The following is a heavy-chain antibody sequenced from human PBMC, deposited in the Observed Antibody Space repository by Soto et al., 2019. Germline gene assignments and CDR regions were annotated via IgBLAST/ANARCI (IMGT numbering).Heavy chain of an antibody. J-gene: IGHJ3*02. V-gene: IGHV4-34*01. CDR2: INHSGST. CDR3: ARGSGDSGYVGVDAFDI. D-gene: IGHD5-12*01. Sequence: QVQLQQWGAGLLKPSETLSLTCAVYGGSFSGYYWSWIRQPPGKGLEWIGEINHSGSTNYNPSLKSRVTISVDTSKNQFSLKLSSVTAADTAVYYCARGSGDSGYVGVDAFDIWGQGTMVTVSS. CDR1: GGSFSGYY.